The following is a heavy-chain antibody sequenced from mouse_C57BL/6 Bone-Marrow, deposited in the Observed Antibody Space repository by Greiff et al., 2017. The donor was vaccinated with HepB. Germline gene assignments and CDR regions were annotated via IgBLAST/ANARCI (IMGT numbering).Heavy chain of an antibody. Sequence: QVQLQQSGPGLVQPSQSLSITCTVSGFSLTSYGVHWVRQSPGKGLEWLGVIWSGGSTDYNAAFISRLSISKDNSTSQVFFKMNSLQADDTAIYYCARDGYYSYWYFDVWGTGTTVTVSS. CDR2: IWSGGST. D-gene: IGHD2-3*01. CDR1: GFSLTSYG. CDR3: ARDGYYSYWYFDV. V-gene: IGHV2-2*01. J-gene: IGHJ1*03.